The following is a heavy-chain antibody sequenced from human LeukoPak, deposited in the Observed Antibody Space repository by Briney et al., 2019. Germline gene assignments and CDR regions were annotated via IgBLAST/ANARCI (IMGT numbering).Heavy chain of an antibody. CDR3: ARQRGYYFDY. CDR1: GGFISSYY. V-gene: IGHV4-4*09. Sequence: PSETLSLTCTVSGGFISSYYWSWIRQPPGKGLEWIGYIYTSGSTNYNPSLKSRVTISVDTSKNQFSLKLSSVTAADTAVYYCARQRGYYFDYWGQGTLVTVSS. J-gene: IGHJ4*02. CDR2: IYTSGST. D-gene: IGHD1-1*01.